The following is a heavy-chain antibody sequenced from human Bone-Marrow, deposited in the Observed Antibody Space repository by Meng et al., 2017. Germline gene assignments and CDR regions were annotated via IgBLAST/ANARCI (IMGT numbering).Heavy chain of an antibody. D-gene: IGHD3-16*01. CDR1: GGSFSGYY. Sequence: QVQPQQWGAGLLKPSETLSLTCAVYGGSFSGYYWSWIRQPPGKGLEWIGEINHSGSTNYNPPLKSRVTISVDTSKNQFSLKLSSVTAADTAVYYCAKARLWGDNWFDPWGQGTLVTVSS. V-gene: IGHV4-34*01. J-gene: IGHJ5*02. CDR2: INHSGST. CDR3: AKARLWGDNWFDP.